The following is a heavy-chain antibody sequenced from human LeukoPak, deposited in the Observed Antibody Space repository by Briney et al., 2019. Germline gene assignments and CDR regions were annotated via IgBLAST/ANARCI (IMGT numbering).Heavy chain of an antibody. CDR2: IKGIADGGTI. D-gene: IGHD4-17*01. CDR1: GFPFSNAW. V-gene: IGHV3-15*01. CDR3: TTVLTVTIA. Sequence: GGSLRLSCTGSGFPFSNAWMNWVRQAPGKGLEWVGRIKGIADGGTIHYAAPVTDRFIISRDDSKNTLYLQMNGLKTEDTAVYYCTTVLTVTIAWGQGTLVTVSS. J-gene: IGHJ5*02.